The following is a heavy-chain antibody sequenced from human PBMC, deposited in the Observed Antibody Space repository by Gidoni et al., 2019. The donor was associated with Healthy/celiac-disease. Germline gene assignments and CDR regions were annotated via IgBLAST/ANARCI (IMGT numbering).Heavy chain of an antibody. CDR2: ISGSGGST. CDR3: AKGKGWYLGDY. J-gene: IGHJ4*02. V-gene: IGHV3-23*01. CDR1: GFTFRSYA. Sequence: EVQLLESGGGLVQPGGSLSLYCAASGFTFRSYAISWVRQAPGKGLEWVSAISGSGGSTYYADSVKGRFTISRDNSKNTLYLQMNSLRAEDTAVYYCAKGKGWYLGDYWGQGTLVTVSS. D-gene: IGHD6-19*01.